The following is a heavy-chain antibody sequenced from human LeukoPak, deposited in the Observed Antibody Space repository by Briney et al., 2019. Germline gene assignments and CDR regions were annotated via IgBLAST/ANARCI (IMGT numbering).Heavy chain of an antibody. CDR2: IYSSGAT. J-gene: IGHJ5*02. V-gene: IGHV4-4*07. D-gene: IGHD5-24*01. CDR3: ARGGDGYKSPWFDP. CDR1: GGSINSYY. Sequence: SETLSLTCTVSGGSINSYYWSWIRQPAGKGLEWIGRIYSSGATNYNPSLKSRVTMSVDTSKNQFSLKLISVTAADTAVYYCARGGDGYKSPWFDPWGQGTLVTVSS.